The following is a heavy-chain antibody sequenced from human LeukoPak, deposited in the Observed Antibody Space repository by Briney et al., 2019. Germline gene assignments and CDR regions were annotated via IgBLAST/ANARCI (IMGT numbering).Heavy chain of an antibody. CDR2: IYSGGST. CDR3: ARDPLYSNYPIDY. Sequence: GGSLRLSCAASGFTVGSNYMSWVRQAPGKGLEWVSVIYSGGSTYYADSVKGRFTISRDNSKNTLYLQMNSLRAEDTAVYYCARDPLYSNYPIDYWGQGTLVTVSS. D-gene: IGHD4-11*01. J-gene: IGHJ4*02. CDR1: GFTVGSNY. V-gene: IGHV3-66*01.